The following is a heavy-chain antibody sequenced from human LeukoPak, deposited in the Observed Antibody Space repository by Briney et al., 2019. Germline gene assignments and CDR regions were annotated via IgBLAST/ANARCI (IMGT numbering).Heavy chain of an antibody. CDR3: ATGSTAVAGTKY. V-gene: IGHV3-23*01. CDR1: GFTFITYG. J-gene: IGHJ4*02. CDR2: ISRSGDIT. Sequence: PGGSLRLSCAASGFTFITYGMNWVRQAPGKGLEWVSTISRSGDITYYADSVKGRFTISIDNSKNTLYLQMNSLRAEDTAIYYCATGSTAVAGTKYWGQGILVTVSS. D-gene: IGHD6-19*01.